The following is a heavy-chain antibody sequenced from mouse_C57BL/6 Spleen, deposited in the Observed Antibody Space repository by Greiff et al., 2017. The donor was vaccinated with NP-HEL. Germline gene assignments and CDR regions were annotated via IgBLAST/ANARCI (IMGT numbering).Heavy chain of an antibody. D-gene: IGHD1-1*01. CDR1: GYTFTSYW. J-gene: IGHJ3*01. CDR2: IDPSDSYT. CDR3: ARGSYYYGSSPFAY. Sequence: VNLVESGAELVMPGASVKLSCKASGYTFTSYWMHWVKQRPGQGLEWIGEIDPSDSYTNYNQKFKGKSTLTVDKSSSTAYMQLSSLTSEDSAVYYCARGSYYYGSSPFAYWGQGTLVTVSA. V-gene: IGHV1-69*01.